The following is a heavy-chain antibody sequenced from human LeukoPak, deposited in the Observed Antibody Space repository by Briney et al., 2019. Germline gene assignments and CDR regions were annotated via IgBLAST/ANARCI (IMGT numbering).Heavy chain of an antibody. CDR2: ISYDGSNK. CDR1: GFTFSSYA. V-gene: IGHV3-30-3*01. J-gene: IGHJ4*02. D-gene: IGHD5-24*01. CDR3: ARAANGYPDY. Sequence: GGSLRLSCAASGFTFSSYAMHWFRQAPGKGLEWVAVISYDGSNKYYADSVKGRFTISRDNSKNTLYLQMNSLRAEDTAVYYCARAANGYPDYWGQGTLVTVSS.